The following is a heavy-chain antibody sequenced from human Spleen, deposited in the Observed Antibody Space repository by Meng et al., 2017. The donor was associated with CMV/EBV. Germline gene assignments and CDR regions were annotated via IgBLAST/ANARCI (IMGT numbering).Heavy chain of an antibody. J-gene: IGHJ6*02. D-gene: IGHD6-25*01. CDR1: GYTLTAHY. CDR2: INPDSGDT. Sequence: ASVKVSCKASGYTLTAHYMNWVRKAPGQGLEWMGWINPDSGDTHYAQKFQGRVSMTRDTSTSTVYMELGRLRFDDTAVYYCARQAAGISSPYYNGMDVWGQGTTVTVSS. V-gene: IGHV1-2*02. CDR3: ARQAAGISSPYYNGMDV.